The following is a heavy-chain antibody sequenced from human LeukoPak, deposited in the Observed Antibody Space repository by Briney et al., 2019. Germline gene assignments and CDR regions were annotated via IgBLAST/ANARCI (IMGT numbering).Heavy chain of an antibody. CDR2: ISSSSSYI. D-gene: IGHD4-17*01. V-gene: IGHV3-21*01. CDR3: AREYGDYAYFDY. Sequence: GGSLRLSCAASGFTFSSYSMSWVRQAPGKGLEWVSSISSSSSYIYYADSVKGRFTISRDNAKNSLYLQMNSLRAEDTAVYYCAREYGDYAYFDYWGQGTLVTVSS. J-gene: IGHJ4*02. CDR1: GFTFSSYS.